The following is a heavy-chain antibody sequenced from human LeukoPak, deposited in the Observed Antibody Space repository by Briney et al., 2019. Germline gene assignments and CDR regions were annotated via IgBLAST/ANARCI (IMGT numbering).Heavy chain of an antibody. CDR1: GGSFSSYY. J-gene: IGHJ4*02. CDR2: INHSGST. V-gene: IGHV4-34*01. D-gene: IGHD3-22*01. CDR3: ARGGGDSTGYYLVDY. Sequence: PSETLSLTCAVYGGSFSSYYWSWIRQPPGKGLEWIGEINHSGSTNYNPSLKSRVTISVDTSKNQFSLKLSSVTAADTAVYYCARGGGDSTGYYLVDYWGQGTLVTVSS.